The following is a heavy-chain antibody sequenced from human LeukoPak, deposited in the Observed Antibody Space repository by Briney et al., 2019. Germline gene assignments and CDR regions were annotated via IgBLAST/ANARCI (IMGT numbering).Heavy chain of an antibody. D-gene: IGHD3-22*01. CDR1: GFPFSSYA. CDR3: ASSDSSGFPALDY. J-gene: IGHJ4*02. CDR2: ISGSGGST. V-gene: IGHV3-23*01. Sequence: PGGSLILSCAASGFPFSSYAMSWVRQAPGKGLEWVSAISGSGGSTYYADSVKGRFTISRDNAKNSLYLQMNSLRAEDTAVYYCASSDSSGFPALDYWGQGTLVTVSS.